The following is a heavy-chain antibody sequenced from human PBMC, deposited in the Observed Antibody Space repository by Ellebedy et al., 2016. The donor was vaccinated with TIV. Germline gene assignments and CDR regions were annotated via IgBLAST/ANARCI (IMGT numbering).Heavy chain of an antibody. Sequence: GEPLKISCAAFRFTFSSSVMSWVRQAPGKGLEWVSAISSISGSTYYADSVKGRFTISRDDSKGTLYLQMNSLRAEDTAVYYCAKWGWIGYYDYWGHGTLVTVSS. J-gene: IGHJ4*01. CDR3: AKWGWIGYYDY. CDR1: RFTFSSSV. D-gene: IGHD3-3*01. V-gene: IGHV3-23*01. CDR2: ISSISGST.